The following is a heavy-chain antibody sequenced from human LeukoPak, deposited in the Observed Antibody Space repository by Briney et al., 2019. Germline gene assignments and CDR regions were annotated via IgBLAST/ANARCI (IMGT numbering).Heavy chain of an antibody. V-gene: IGHV3-49*04. CDR3: TREVVVAAPLDY. D-gene: IGHD2-15*01. CDR1: GFTFGDYA. J-gene: IGHJ4*02. Sequence: QPGRSLRLSCTASGFTFGDYAMSCVRQAPGKGLEWVGFIRSKDYGGTTEYAASVKGRFTISRDDSKSIAYLQMNSLKTEDTAVYYCTREVVVAAPLDYWGQGTLVTVSS. CDR2: IRSKDYGGTT.